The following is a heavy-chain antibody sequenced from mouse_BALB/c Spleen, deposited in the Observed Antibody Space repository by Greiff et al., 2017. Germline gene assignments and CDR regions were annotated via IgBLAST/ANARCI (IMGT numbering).Heavy chain of an antibody. Sequence: EVKLVESGAELVKPGASVKLSCTASGFNIKDTYMHWVKQRPEQGLEWIGRIDPANGNTKYDPKFQGKATITADTSSNTAYLQLSSLTSEDTAVYYCARNDYDDAMDYWGQGTSVTVSS. CDR2: IDPANGNT. CDR1: GFNIKDTY. D-gene: IGHD2-4*01. J-gene: IGHJ4*01. V-gene: IGHV14-3*02. CDR3: ARNDYDDAMDY.